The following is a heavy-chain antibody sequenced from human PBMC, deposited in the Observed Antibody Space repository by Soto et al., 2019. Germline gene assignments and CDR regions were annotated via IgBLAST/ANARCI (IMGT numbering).Heavy chain of an antibody. J-gene: IGHJ4*02. V-gene: IGHV3-30*18. CDR2: ISYDGSNK. D-gene: IGHD2-15*01. CDR1: GFTFSSYG. CDR3: AKAPSPCSGGSCYVDY. Sequence: GGSLRLSCAASGFTFSSYGMYWVRQAPGKGLEWGAVISYDGSNKYYADSVKGRSTISRDNSKNTLYLQMNSLRAEDTAVYYCAKAPSPCSGGSCYVDYWGQGALVTVSS.